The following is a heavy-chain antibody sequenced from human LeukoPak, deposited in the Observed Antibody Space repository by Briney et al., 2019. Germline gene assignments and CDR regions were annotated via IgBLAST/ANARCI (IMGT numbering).Heavy chain of an antibody. D-gene: IGHD4-11*01. CDR3: KLTTS. Sequence: GGSLRLSCAASGFTFSSTSMSRVRQAPGKGLEWVAVTVGGGDGTYYADSVKGRFTISRDNSNNTLYLQMNSLRAEDTAVYCAKLTTSWGQGTLVTVSS. CDR2: TVGGGDGT. J-gene: IGHJ4*02. V-gene: IGHV3-23*01. CDR1: GFTFSSTS.